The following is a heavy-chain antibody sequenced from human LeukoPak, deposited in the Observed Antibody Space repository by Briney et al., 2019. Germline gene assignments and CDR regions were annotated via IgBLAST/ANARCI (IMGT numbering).Heavy chain of an antibody. D-gene: IGHD2/OR15-2a*01. V-gene: IGHV3-48*04. CDR2: ISSGSGTI. J-gene: IGHJ3*02. CDR1: GFTFSSHS. CDR3: ARSPRDRDYYVFDM. Sequence: GGSLRLSCVVSGFTFSSHSMNWVRQAPGKGLEWVSYISSGSGTIHYTDSVKGRFTISRDNAKNSLYLQLNSLKAEDTAVYYCARSPRDRDYYVFDMWGQGTMVTVSS.